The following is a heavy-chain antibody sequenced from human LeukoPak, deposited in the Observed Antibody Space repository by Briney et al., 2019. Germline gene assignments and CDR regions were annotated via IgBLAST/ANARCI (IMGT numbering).Heavy chain of an antibody. J-gene: IGHJ4*02. D-gene: IGHD1-14*01. CDR3: ARGGVNPVDH. CDR1: GFPFNSFW. CDR2: MNEYSTTI. Sequence: GSLRLSYAASGFPFNSFWMHWVRQAPGKGLVWVSDMNEYSTTIRYADSVKGRFTISRDNAKSILYLQMNNLRAEDTAMYFCARGGVNPVDHWGQGTLVTVSS. V-gene: IGHV3-74*01.